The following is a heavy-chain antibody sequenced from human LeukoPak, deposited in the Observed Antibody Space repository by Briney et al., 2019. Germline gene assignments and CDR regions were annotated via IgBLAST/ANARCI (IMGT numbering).Heavy chain of an antibody. D-gene: IGHD2-2*02. Sequence: GGSLTLSCAVSGFTSSSCGIDWGRQAPGKGLEWVTFIQYDGSDKYADSVKGRFTISRDNSKNVLYLQMNSLRAEDTALYYGAKSLSRLDTFSFEYGGQGTLVTVSS. CDR3: AKSLSRLDTFSFEY. CDR2: IQYDGSDK. V-gene: IGHV3-30*02. J-gene: IGHJ4*02. CDR1: GFTSSSCG.